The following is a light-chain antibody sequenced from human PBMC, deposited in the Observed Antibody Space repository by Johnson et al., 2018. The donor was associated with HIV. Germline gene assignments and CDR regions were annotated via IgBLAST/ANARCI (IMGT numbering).Light chain of an antibody. V-gene: IGLV1-44*01. CDR3: AAWDDSRNGYV. CDR1: SSNIGGNP. J-gene: IGLJ1*01. Sequence: LTQPPSASGTPGQRVTISCSGSSSNIGGNPVNWYQQLPGTAPKLLIYRNNQRPSGVPDRFSGSKSGTSASLASSGRQAEYEADYYCAAWDDSRNGYVFGTGTKVTVL. CDR2: RNN.